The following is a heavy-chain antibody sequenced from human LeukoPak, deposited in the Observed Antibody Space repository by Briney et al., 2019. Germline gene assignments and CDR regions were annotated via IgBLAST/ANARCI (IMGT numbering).Heavy chain of an antibody. CDR2: ISYDGSNK. CDR3: AKSDSSGYYWIGYFDY. J-gene: IGHJ4*02. Sequence: PGGSLRLSCAASGFTFSSYAMHWVRQAPGKGLEWVAVISYDGSNKYYADSVKGRFTISRDNSKNTLYLQMNSLRAEDMALYYCAKSDSSGYYWIGYFDYWGQGTLVTVSS. V-gene: IGHV3-30-3*02. CDR1: GFTFSSYA. D-gene: IGHD3-22*01.